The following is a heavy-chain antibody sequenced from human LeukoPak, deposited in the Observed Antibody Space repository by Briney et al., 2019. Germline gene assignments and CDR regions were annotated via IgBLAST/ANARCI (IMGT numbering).Heavy chain of an antibody. J-gene: IGHJ6*03. CDR2: IYYSGST. V-gene: IGHV4-39*07. Sequence: SETLSLTCTVSGGSISSSSYYWGWIRQPPGKGLEWIGSIYYSGSTYYNPSLKSRVTISVDTSKNQFSLKLSSVTAADTAVYYCAEGARRYCSSTSCYYYYYYMDVWGKGTTVTVSS. CDR3: AEGARRYCSSTSCYYYYYYMDV. D-gene: IGHD2-2*01. CDR1: GGSISSSSYY.